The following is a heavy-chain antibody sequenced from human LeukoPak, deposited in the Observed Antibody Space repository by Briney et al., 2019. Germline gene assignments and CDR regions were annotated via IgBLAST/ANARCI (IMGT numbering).Heavy chain of an antibody. Sequence: SVKVSCKASGGTFSSYAISWVRQAPGQGLEWMGRITPILGIANYAQKFQGRVTITADKSTSTAYMELSSLRSEDTAVYYCARGGAESVLLWFGELLSPPDYWGQGTLVTVSS. J-gene: IGHJ4*02. V-gene: IGHV1-69*04. CDR2: ITPILGIA. D-gene: IGHD3-10*01. CDR1: GGTFSSYA. CDR3: ARGGAESVLLWFGELLSPPDY.